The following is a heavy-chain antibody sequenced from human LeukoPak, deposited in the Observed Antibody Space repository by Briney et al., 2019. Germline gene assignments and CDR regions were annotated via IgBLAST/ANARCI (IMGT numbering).Heavy chain of an antibody. V-gene: IGHV4-59*01. CDR2: IYYSGST. J-gene: IGHJ6*03. D-gene: IGHD3-3*01. CDR3: ARGEYYDFWSALTRGSYYYYMDV. CDR1: GGSFSGYY. Sequence: SETLSLTCAVYGGSFSGYYWSWIRQPPGKGLEWIGYIYYSGSTNYNHSLKSRVTISVDTSKNQFSLKLSSVTAADTAVYYCARGEYYDFWSALTRGSYYYYMDVWGKGTTVTVSS.